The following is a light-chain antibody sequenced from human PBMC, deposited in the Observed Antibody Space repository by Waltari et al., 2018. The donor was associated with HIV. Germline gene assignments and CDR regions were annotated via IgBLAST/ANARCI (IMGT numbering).Light chain of an antibody. Sequence: ETVLTQSPGTLSLSPGERATLSCRASQSVSSSYLAWYQHIPGQAPRLLIYGASSRATGIPDRFSGSGSGTDFTLTISRLEPEDFAVYYCQQYGSSSWTVGQGTKVDIK. V-gene: IGKV3-20*01. CDR2: GAS. J-gene: IGKJ1*01. CDR1: QSVSSSY. CDR3: QQYGSSSWT.